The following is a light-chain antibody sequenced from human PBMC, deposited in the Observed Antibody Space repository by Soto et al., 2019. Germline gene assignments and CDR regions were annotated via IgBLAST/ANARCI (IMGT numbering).Light chain of an antibody. CDR3: SSYAGSSVWV. CDR2: EVS. CDR1: SSDVGSYNH. Sequence: QSALTQPPSVSGSPGQSVAISCTGTSSDVGSYNHVSWYQESPGTVPKLIVYEVSSRPSGVPDRFSGSKSGNTASLTISGLQPEDEADYYCSSYAGSSVWVFGGGTQLTVL. J-gene: IGLJ3*02. V-gene: IGLV2-18*02.